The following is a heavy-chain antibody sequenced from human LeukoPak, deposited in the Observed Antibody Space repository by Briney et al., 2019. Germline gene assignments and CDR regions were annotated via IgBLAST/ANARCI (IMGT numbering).Heavy chain of an antibody. D-gene: IGHD3-10*01. CDR1: GFTFSSYA. V-gene: IGHV3-30-3*01. CDR2: ISYDGSNK. J-gene: IGHJ5*02. CDR3: ARDRYSRYYYGSGSFLGWFDP. Sequence: PGRSLRLSCAASGFTFSSYAMHWVRQAPGTGLEWVAVISYDGSNKYYADSVKGRFTISRGNSKNTLYLQMNSLRAEDTAVYYCARDRYSRYYYGSGSFLGWFDPWGQGTLVTVSS.